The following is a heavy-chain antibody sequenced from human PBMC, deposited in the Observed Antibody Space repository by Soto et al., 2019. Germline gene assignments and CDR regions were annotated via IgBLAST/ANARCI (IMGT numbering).Heavy chain of an antibody. D-gene: IGHD5-12*01. CDR1: GYTFTSYA. Sequence: QVQLVQSGAEVKKPGASVKVSCKASGYTFTSYAMHWVHQAPGQRLEWMGWINAGNGNTKYSQKSQGRVTITRDTSASTAYMELSSLRSEDTAVYYCARVSGYYPLDYWGQGTLVTVSS. CDR2: INAGNGNT. J-gene: IGHJ4*02. CDR3: ARVSGYYPLDY. V-gene: IGHV1-3*01.